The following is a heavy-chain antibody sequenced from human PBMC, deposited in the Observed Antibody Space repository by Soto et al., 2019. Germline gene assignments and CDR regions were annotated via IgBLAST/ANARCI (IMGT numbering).Heavy chain of an antibody. V-gene: IGHV3-33*01. Sequence: QVQLLESGGGVVQPGRALRLSCGASRFTFSSYAMHWVRQAPGKGLEWVAIIWYGGSNEYYADSVKGRFTISRDNSKTPLLQKKNRRTAEDTALYCWAGCEGCTSWDYYGIDVWGQGTMVTVSS. D-gene: IGHD2-2*01. CDR2: IWYGGSNE. CDR3: AGCEGCTSWDYYGIDV. CDR1: RFTFSSYA. J-gene: IGHJ6*02.